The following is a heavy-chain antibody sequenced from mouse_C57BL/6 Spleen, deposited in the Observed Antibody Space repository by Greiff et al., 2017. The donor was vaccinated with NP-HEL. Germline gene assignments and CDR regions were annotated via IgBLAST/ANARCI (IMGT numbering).Heavy chain of an antibody. CDR2: IDPSDSYT. CDR1: GYTFTSYW. J-gene: IGHJ3*01. CDR3: AGYSKGAWFAY. V-gene: IGHV1-69*01. Sequence: VQLQQPGAELVMPGASAKLSCKASGYTFTSYWMHWVKQRPGQGLEWIGEIDPSDSYTNYNQKFKGKSTLTVDKSSSTAYMQLSSLTSEDSAVYYCAGYSKGAWFAYWGQGTLVTVSA. D-gene: IGHD2-5*01.